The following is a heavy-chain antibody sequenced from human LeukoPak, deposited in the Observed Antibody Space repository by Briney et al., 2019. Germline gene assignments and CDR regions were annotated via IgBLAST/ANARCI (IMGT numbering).Heavy chain of an antibody. Sequence: ASVKVSCKASGYTFTSYDINWVRQAPGQGLEWMGRIIPIFGTANYAQKFQGRVTITTDESTSTAYVELSSLRSEDTAVYYCARDRYDSSGYYPRPGDYWGQGTLVTVSS. CDR2: IIPIFGTA. J-gene: IGHJ4*02. V-gene: IGHV1-69*05. CDR1: GYTFTSYD. D-gene: IGHD3-22*01. CDR3: ARDRYDSSGYYPRPGDY.